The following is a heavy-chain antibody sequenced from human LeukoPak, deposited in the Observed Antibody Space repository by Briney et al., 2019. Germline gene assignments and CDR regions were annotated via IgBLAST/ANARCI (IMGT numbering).Heavy chain of an antibody. J-gene: IGHJ4*02. CDR1: GYTFTGYY. Sequence: ASVKVSFKASGYTFTGYYMHWVRQAPGQGLEWMGWINPNSGGTNYAQKFQGRVTMTRDTSISTAYMELRSLRSDDTAVYYCAKDEYYGSGSYTGHWGQGTLVTVSS. CDR3: AKDEYYGSGSYTGH. CDR2: INPNSGGT. V-gene: IGHV1-2*02. D-gene: IGHD3-10*01.